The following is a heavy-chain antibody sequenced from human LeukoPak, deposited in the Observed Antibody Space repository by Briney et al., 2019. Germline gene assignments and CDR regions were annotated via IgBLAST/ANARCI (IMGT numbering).Heavy chain of an antibody. J-gene: IGHJ2*01. CDR3: ARGGSYYGSGPKHWYFDL. CDR1: GYTFTSYD. Sequence: ASVKVSCKASGYTFTSYDINWVRQATGQGLEWMGWMNPNSGNTGYAQKFQGRVTMTRNTSISTAYMELSSLRSEDTAVYYCARGGSYYGSGPKHWYFDLWGRGTLVTVSS. CDR2: MNPNSGNT. V-gene: IGHV1-8*01. D-gene: IGHD3-10*01.